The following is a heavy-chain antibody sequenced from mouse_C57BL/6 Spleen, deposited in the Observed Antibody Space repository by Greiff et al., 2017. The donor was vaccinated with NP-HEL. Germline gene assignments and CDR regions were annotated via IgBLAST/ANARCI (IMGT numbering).Heavy chain of an antibody. D-gene: IGHD2-3*01. CDR1: GYTFTSYW. J-gene: IGHJ2*01. Sequence: VQLQQPGAELVKPGASVKMSCKASGYTFTSYWITWVKQRPGQGLEWIGDIYPGSGSTNYNEKFKSKATLTVDQSSSTAYMQLNSLTSEDSAVYYCSRGWLLYYFDYWGQGTTLTVSS. V-gene: IGHV1-55*01. CDR3: SRGWLLYYFDY. CDR2: IYPGSGST.